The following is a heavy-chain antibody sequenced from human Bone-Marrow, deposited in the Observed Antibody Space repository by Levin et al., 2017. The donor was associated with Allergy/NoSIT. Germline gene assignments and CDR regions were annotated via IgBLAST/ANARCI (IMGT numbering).Heavy chain of an antibody. J-gene: IGHJ6*02. CDR2: ISSSGRTM. CDR3: ARDSLRDYYYYGMDV. Sequence: PGGSLRLSCAASGFTFGDYEFHWVRQAPGRGLEWISYISSSGRTMYYADSVKGRFTISKDNAQKSLFLQMNSLRVEDTAVYYCARDSLRDYYYYGMDVWGQGTTVAVSS. CDR1: GFTFGDYE. V-gene: IGHV3-48*03.